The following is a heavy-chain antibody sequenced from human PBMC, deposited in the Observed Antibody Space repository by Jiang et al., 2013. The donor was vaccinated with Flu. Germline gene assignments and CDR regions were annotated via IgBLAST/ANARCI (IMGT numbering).Heavy chain of an antibody. CDR1: GGSVSSGSYY. CDR3: ARANENCSSTSCYKALHY. CDR2: IYYSGST. J-gene: IGHJ4*02. V-gene: IGHV4-61*01. Sequence: GSGLVKPSETLSLTCTVSGGSVSSGSYYWSWIRQPPGKGLEWIGYIYYSGSTNYNPSLKSRVTISVDTSKNQFSLKLSSVTAADTAVYYCARANENCSSTSCYKALHYWGQGTLVTVSS. D-gene: IGHD2-2*02.